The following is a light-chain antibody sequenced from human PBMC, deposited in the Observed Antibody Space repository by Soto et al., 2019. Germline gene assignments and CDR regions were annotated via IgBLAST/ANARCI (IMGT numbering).Light chain of an antibody. J-gene: IGKJ2*01. Sequence: EIVLTQSPGTLSLSPGERATLSCRASQSVSSSYLGWYQQKPGQAPRLLIYGASTRATGIPDRFSGSGSGTDFTLIISRLDPEDFAVYYCQQYGGSSLYTFGQGTQLEIK. CDR2: GAS. V-gene: IGKV3-20*01. CDR1: QSVSSSY. CDR3: QQYGGSSLYT.